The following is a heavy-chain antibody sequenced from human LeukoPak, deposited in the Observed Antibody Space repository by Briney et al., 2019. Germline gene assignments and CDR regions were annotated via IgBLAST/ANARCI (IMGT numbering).Heavy chain of an antibody. D-gene: IGHD5-18*01. V-gene: IGHV3-9*01. CDR1: GFTFDDYA. Sequence: PGGSLRLSCAASGFTFDDYAMPWVRQAPGKGLEWVSGISWNSGSIGYADSVKGRFTISRDNAKNSLYLQMNSLRAEDTALYYCAKDIGYSYAQSFDYWGQGTLVTVSS. J-gene: IGHJ4*02. CDR2: ISWNSGSI. CDR3: AKDIGYSYAQSFDY.